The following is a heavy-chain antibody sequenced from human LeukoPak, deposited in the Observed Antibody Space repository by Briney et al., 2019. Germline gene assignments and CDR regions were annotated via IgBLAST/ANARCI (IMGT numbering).Heavy chain of an antibody. CDR3: ARERAAAGSYYYYYYMDV. V-gene: IGHV4-59*01. CDR1: GGSISSYY. D-gene: IGHD6-13*01. J-gene: IGHJ6*03. Sequence: SETLSLTCTVSGGSISSYYWSWIRQSPGKGLEWIGYIYYSGSTNYNPSLKSRVTISVDTSKNQFSLKLSSVTAADTAVYYCARERAAAGSYYYYYYMDVWGKGTTVTISS. CDR2: IYYSGST.